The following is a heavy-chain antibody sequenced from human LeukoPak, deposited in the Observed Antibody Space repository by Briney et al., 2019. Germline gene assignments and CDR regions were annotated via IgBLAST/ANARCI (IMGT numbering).Heavy chain of an antibody. D-gene: IGHD3-10*02. J-gene: IGHJ6*04. CDR3: AELGITMIGGV. CDR2: IYTSGST. V-gene: IGHV4-4*07. CDR1: GGSISSYY. Sequence: SETLSLTCTVSGGSISSYYWSWIRQPAGKGLEWIGRIYTSGSTNYNPSLKRRVTMSVDTSKNQFSLKLSSVTAEDTAVYYCAELGITMIGGVWGKGTTVTISS.